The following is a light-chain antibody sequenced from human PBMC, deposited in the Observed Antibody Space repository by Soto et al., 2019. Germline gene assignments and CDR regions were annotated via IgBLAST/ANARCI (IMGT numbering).Light chain of an antibody. CDR3: QSYDTSLSGFVV. V-gene: IGLV1-40*01. CDR1: SSNIGAGYD. J-gene: IGLJ2*01. CDR2: GNA. Sequence: QSVLTQPPSVSGAPGQRVTISCTGNSSNIGAGYDVHWYQQLPGTAPKLVIYGNANRPSGVPDRFSGSKSGPSGSLAITGLRAEDEADYYCQSYDTSLSGFVVFGGGTKVTVL.